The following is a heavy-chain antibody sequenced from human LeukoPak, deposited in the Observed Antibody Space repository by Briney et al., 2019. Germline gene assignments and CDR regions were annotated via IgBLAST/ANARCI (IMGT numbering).Heavy chain of an antibody. J-gene: IGHJ5*02. CDR2: IRSKANSYAT. Sequence: GGSLRLSCAASGFTFSGSAMHWVRQASGKGLEWVGRIRSKANSYATAYAASVRGRFTISRDDSKNTAYLQMNSLKTEDTAVYYCTRLEMATTPANWFDPWGQGTLVTVSS. V-gene: IGHV3-73*01. CDR3: TRLEMATTPANWFDP. CDR1: GFTFSGSA. D-gene: IGHD5-24*01.